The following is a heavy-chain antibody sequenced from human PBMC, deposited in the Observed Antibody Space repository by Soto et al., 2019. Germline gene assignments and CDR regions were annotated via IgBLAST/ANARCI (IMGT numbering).Heavy chain of an antibody. V-gene: IGHV4-30-4*01. Sequence: SSETLSLTCTVSGGSISRSDYYWMWIRQPPGKGLEWIGYIYYSGSTYHNPSLKSRVTISVDTSKNQFSLKLSSVTAADTAVYYCARDLGGSNWFDPWGQGTLVTVSS. CDR2: IYYSGST. CDR1: GGSISRSDYY. D-gene: IGHD3-16*01. J-gene: IGHJ5*02. CDR3: ARDLGGSNWFDP.